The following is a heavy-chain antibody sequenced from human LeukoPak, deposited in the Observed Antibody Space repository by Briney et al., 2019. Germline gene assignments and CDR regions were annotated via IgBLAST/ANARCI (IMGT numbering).Heavy chain of an antibody. CDR2: IKSKTDGGTT. D-gene: IGHD2-15*01. Sequence: PGGSLRLSCAASGFTFNNAWMSWVRQAPGKGLEWVGRIKSKTDGGTTDYAAPVKGRFTISRDDSKNTLYLQMNSLKTEDTAVYYCTTDPTVVVVAANPSTYYFDYWGQGTLVTVSS. CDR3: TTDPTVVVVAANPSTYYFDY. J-gene: IGHJ4*02. V-gene: IGHV3-15*01. CDR1: GFTFNNAW.